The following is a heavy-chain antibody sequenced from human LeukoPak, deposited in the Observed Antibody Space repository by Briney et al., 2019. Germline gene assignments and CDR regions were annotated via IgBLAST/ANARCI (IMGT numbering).Heavy chain of an antibody. CDR1: GFTFSSYS. CDR3: AREYSPQQLSRTFDY. J-gene: IGHJ4*02. V-gene: IGHV3-21*01. D-gene: IGHD5-18*01. CDR2: ISSSSSYI. Sequence: GGSLRLSCAASGFTFSSYSMNWVRQAPGKGLEWVSSISSSSSYIYYADSVKGRFTISRDNAKNSLYLQMNSLRAEDTAVYYCAREYSPQQLSRTFDYWGRGTLVTVSS.